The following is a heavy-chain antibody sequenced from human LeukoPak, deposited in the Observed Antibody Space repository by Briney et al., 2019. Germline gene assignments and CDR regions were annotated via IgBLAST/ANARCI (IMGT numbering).Heavy chain of an antibody. D-gene: IGHD3-22*01. CDR1: GYTFTSYG. V-gene: IGHV1-18*01. Sequence: GASVEVSCKASGYTFTSYGISWVRQAPGQGLEWMGWISAYNGNTNYAQKLQGRVTMTTDTSTSTAYMELRSLRSDDTAVYYCARDRGGSSGYYFPVDYWGQGTLVTVSS. J-gene: IGHJ4*02. CDR2: ISAYNGNT. CDR3: ARDRGGSSGYYFPVDY.